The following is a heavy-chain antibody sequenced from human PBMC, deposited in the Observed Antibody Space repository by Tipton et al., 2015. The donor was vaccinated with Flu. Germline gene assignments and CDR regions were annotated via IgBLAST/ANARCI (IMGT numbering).Heavy chain of an antibody. CDR2: ISYDGSNK. Sequence: SLRLSCAASGFTFSSYAMHWVRQAPGKGLEWVAVISYDGSNKYYADSVKGRFTISRDNSKNTLYLQMNSLRAEDTAVYYCARGIAAAHYFDYWGQGTLVTVSS. V-gene: IGHV3-30-3*01. J-gene: IGHJ4*02. CDR1: GFTFSSYA. CDR3: ARGIAAAHYFDY. D-gene: IGHD6-13*01.